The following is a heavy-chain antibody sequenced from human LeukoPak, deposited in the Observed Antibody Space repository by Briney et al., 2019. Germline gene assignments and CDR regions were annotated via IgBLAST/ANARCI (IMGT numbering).Heavy chain of an antibody. CDR3: ARVLRYCSGGNCYSGGLGYMDV. CDR2: ISSSSIYI. CDR1: GFTFSTYS. J-gene: IGHJ6*03. Sequence: PGGSLRLSCAASGFTFSTYSMNWVRQAPGKGLEWVSSISSSSIYIYYVDSVKGRFTISRDNAKNSLFLQMNSLRAEDTAVYYCARVLRYCSGGNCYSGGLGYMDVWGKGTTVTISS. D-gene: IGHD2-15*01. V-gene: IGHV3-21*04.